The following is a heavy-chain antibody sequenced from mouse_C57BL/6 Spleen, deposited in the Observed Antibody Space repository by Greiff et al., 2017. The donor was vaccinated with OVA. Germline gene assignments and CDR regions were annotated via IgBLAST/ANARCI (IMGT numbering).Heavy chain of an antibody. Sequence: VQLQQSGPELVKPGASVKISCKASGYAFSSSWMNWVKQRPGKGLEWIGRIYPGDGDTNYNGKFKGKATLTADKSSSTAYMQISSLTSEDSAVYFCERGGYGYSDYWGQGTTLTVSS. J-gene: IGHJ2*01. CDR3: ERGGYGYSDY. V-gene: IGHV1-82*01. CDR1: GYAFSSSW. CDR2: IYPGDGDT. D-gene: IGHD2-2*01.